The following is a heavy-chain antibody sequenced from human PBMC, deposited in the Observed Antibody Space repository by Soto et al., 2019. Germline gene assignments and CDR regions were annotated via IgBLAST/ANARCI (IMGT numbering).Heavy chain of an antibody. Sequence: ASVKVSCKASGYTFTSYAMHWVRQAPGQRLEWMGWINAGNGNTKYSQKFQGRVTMTTDTSTSTGYMELRSLRSEDTAVYYCARHIAAAANYYYGMDVWGQGTTVTVSS. CDR2: INAGNGNT. CDR1: GYTFTSYA. CDR3: ARHIAAAANYYYGMDV. D-gene: IGHD6-13*01. J-gene: IGHJ6*02. V-gene: IGHV1-3*01.